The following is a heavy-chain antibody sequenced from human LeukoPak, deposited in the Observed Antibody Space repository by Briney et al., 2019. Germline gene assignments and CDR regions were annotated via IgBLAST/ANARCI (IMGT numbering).Heavy chain of an antibody. D-gene: IGHD3-10*01. V-gene: IGHV3-30*06. Sequence: GRSLRLSCAVSGFPFISYGMHWVRQAPGKGLEWVAVISYGGTNKYYADSVGGRFTISRDNSKNTLYLQMNSLRAEDTAVYYCARDTYGSRSFLVDYWGQGTLVTVSS. CDR3: ARDTYGSRSFLVDY. J-gene: IGHJ4*02. CDR2: ISYGGTNK. CDR1: GFPFISYG.